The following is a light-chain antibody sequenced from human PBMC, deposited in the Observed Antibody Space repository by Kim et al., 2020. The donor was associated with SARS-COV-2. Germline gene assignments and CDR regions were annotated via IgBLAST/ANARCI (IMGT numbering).Light chain of an antibody. CDR2: SNN. V-gene: IGLV1-47*02. J-gene: IGLJ1*01. CDR3: AAWDDSLSGYV. CDR1: SSNTGSNY. Sequence: GKRVTISSSGSSSNTGSNYVYWYQQLPGTAPKLLIYSNNQRPSGVPDRFSGSKSVTSASLAISGLRSEDEADYYCAAWDDSLSGYVFGTGTKVTVL.